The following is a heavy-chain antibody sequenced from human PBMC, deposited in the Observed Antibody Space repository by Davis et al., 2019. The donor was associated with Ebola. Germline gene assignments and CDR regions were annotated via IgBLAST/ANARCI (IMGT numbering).Heavy chain of an antibody. CDR2: IYYSGST. CDR1: GGSISSYY. Sequence: MPGGSLRLSCTVSGGSISSYYWSWIRQPPGKGLEWIGYIYYSGSTNYNPSLKSRVTISVDKSKNQFSLKLSPVTAADTAVYYCARVNIVVVIAQGWFDPWGQGTLVTVSS. V-gene: IGHV4-59*12. J-gene: IGHJ5*02. D-gene: IGHD2-21*01. CDR3: ARVNIVVVIAQGWFDP.